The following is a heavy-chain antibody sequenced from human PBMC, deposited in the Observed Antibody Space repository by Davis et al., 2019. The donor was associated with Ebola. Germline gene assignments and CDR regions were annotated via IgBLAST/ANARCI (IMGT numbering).Heavy chain of an antibody. CDR2: ISGGSSFT. J-gene: IGHJ6*02. V-gene: IGHV3-11*06. Sequence: LSLTCAASGFTFSDYYMAWIRQAPGKGLEWLSYISGGSSFTNYADSVQGRFTISRDNAKNLLYLQMSGLRVEDTAVYYCARDSTMDVWGQGTTVTVSS. CDR3: ARDSTMDV. CDR1: GFTFSDYY.